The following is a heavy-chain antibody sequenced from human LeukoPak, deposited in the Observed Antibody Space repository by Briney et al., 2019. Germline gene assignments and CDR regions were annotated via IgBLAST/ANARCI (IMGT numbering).Heavy chain of an antibody. V-gene: IGHV3-7*01. CDR3: ARVRPLQLWWDY. Sequence: GGSLRLSCAASGFTFRSYGMHWVRQAPGKGLEWVANIKQDGSEKYYVDSVKGRFTISRDNAKNSLYLQMNSLRAEDTAVYYCARVRPLQLWWDYWGQGTLVTVSS. CDR1: GFTFRSYG. CDR2: IKQDGSEK. J-gene: IGHJ4*02. D-gene: IGHD5-18*01.